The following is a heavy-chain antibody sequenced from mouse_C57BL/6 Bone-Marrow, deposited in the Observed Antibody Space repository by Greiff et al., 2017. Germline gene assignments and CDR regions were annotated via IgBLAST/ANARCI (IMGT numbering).Heavy chain of an antibody. J-gene: IGHJ1*03. V-gene: IGHV1-22*01. CDR1: GYTFTDYN. Sequence: EVQLQQSGPELVKPGASVKMSCKASGYTFTDYNMHWVKQSHGKSLEWIGYINPNNGGTSYNQKFKGKATLTVNKSSSTAYMELHSLTSEDAAVYYCARGDYGSSPLGYFEVWGTGTTVTVAS. CDR3: ARGDYGSSPLGYFEV. CDR2: INPNNGGT. D-gene: IGHD1-1*01.